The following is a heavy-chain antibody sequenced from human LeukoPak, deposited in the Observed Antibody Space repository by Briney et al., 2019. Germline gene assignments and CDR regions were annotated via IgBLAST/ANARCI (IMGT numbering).Heavy chain of an antibody. D-gene: IGHD3-10*01. CDR1: GFTFTTYW. V-gene: IGHV3-7*01. Sequence: TGGSLRLSCAASGFTFTTYWMSWVRQAPGKGLEWVANIKQDGTEKYYLSSVWGRFAISRDNAKNSVDLQMNSLRAEDTAVYYCARSYGGWFDPWGQGTLVTVSS. CDR2: IKQDGTEK. J-gene: IGHJ5*02. CDR3: ARSYGGWFDP.